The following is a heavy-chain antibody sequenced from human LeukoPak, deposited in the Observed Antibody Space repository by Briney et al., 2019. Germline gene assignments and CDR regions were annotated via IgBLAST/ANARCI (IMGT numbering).Heavy chain of an antibody. V-gene: IGHV3-7*01. CDR1: RFTFDDYA. CDR2: IKQDGSEK. D-gene: IGHD3-9*01. J-gene: IGHJ4*02. Sequence: PGGSLRLSCAASRFTFDDYAMHWVRQAPGKGLEWVANIKQDGSEKYYVDSVKGRFTISRDNAKNSLYLQMNSLRAEDTAVYYCARGGRYFDSGQGTLVTVSS. CDR3: ARGGRYFD.